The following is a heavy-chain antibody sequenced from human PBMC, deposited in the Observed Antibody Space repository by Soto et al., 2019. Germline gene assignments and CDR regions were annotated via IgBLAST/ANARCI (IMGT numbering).Heavy chain of an antibody. D-gene: IGHD3-22*01. V-gene: IGHV3-53*03. CDR1: GFTVSSDY. J-gene: IGHJ6*02. CDR3: AWEWLSRGSVKGIDV. CDR2: IYNGGET. Sequence: EVQLVESGGGLIQPGGSLRLTCAASGFTVSSDYMNWVRQAPGKGLEWVSVIYNGGETYYADSVKGRFTISRDNSKNTLYLQMNRLRPEDTAVYYCAWEWLSRGSVKGIDVWGQGTTVTLSS.